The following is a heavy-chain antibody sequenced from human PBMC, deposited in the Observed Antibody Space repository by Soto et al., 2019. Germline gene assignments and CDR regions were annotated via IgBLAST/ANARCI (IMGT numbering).Heavy chain of an antibody. CDR2: IIPIFGTA. J-gene: IGHJ4*02. CDR1: GGTFDIYG. V-gene: IGHV1-69*06. Sequence: QVQLVQSGAEVKKPGSSVKVSCKASGGTFDIYGFNWARQAPGQGLEWMGTIIPIFGTADYAQKFEGRVSITADKSTSTAYMELRSLTSEDTVMYYCARGGIHYYDSSGHAFDYWGQGTLITVSS. CDR3: ARGGIHYYDSSGHAFDY. D-gene: IGHD3-22*01.